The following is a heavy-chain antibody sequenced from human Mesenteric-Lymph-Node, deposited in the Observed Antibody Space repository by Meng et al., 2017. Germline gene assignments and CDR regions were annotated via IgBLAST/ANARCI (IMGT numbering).Heavy chain of an antibody. V-gene: IGHV3-73*01. CDR1: GFTFSGSA. D-gene: IGHD6-13*01. CDR3: TGSGSSQTF. J-gene: IGHJ4*01. Sequence: GESLKISCAASGFTFSGSAMHWVRQAAGKGLEWVGRIRRKANSYATAYAASVKGRFTISRDDSKNTAYLEMNSLKTEDTAVYYCTGSGSSQTFWGQGKLVNGAS. CDR2: IRRKANSYAT.